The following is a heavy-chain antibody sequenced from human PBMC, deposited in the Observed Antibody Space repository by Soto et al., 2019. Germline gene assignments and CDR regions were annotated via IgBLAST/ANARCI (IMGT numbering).Heavy chain of an antibody. CDR1: GGSISSGGYY. CDR3: ARWCSGGSCLWKNWFDP. J-gene: IGHJ5*02. CDR2: IYYSGST. Sequence: SETLSLTCTVSGGSISSGGYYWSWIRQHPGKGLEWIGYIYYSGSTYYNPSLKSRVTISVDTSKNQFSLKLSSVTAADTAVYYCARWCSGGSCLWKNWFDPWGQGTLVTVSS. D-gene: IGHD2-15*01. V-gene: IGHV4-31*03.